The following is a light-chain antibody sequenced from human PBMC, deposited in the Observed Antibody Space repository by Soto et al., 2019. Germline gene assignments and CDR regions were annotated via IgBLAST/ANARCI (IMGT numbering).Light chain of an antibody. CDR3: AAWDDSLSGVV. V-gene: IGLV1-47*01. CDR1: SSNIGSNY. CDR2: RNN. J-gene: IGLJ2*01. Sequence: HSVLTQPPSASGTPGQRVTISCSGSSSNIGSNYVYWYQQLPGTAPKLLIYRNNQRPSGVPDRFSGSKSGTSASLAISGLRSEDEADYYCAAWDDSLSGVVFGGGTTLTVL.